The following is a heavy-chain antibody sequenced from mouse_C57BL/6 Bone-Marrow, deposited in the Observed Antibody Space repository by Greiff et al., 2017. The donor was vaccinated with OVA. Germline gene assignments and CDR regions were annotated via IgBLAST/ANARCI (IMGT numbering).Heavy chain of an antibody. CDR1: GFNIKDDY. CDR2: IDPENGDT. D-gene: IGHD1-1*01. J-gene: IGHJ1*03. CDR3: TTRAVAATDWYFDV. Sequence: VQLKQSGAELVRPGASVKLSCTASGFNIKDDYMHWVKQRPEQGLEWIGWIDPENGDTEYASKFQGKATITADTSSNTAYLQLSSLTSEDTAVYYCTTRAVAATDWYFDVWGTGTTVTVSS. V-gene: IGHV14-4*01.